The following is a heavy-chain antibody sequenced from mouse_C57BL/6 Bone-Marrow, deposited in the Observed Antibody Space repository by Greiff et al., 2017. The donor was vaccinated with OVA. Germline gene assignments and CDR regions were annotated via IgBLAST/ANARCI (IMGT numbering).Heavy chain of an antibody. J-gene: IGHJ2*01. CDR1: GYTFTSYW. CDR3: VRWGGYYFDY. CDR2: IDPSDSYT. Sequence: QVQLQQSGAELVMPGASVKLSCKASGYTFTSYWMHWVKQRPGQGLEWIGEIDPSDSYTNYNQKFKGKSTLTVDKSSSTAYMQLSSLTSEDSAVYYCVRWGGYYFDYWGQGTTLTVSS. V-gene: IGHV1-69*01.